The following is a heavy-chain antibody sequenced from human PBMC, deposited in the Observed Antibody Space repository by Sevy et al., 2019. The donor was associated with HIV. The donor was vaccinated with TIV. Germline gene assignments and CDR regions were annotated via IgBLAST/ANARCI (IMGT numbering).Heavy chain of an antibody. J-gene: IGHJ4*02. D-gene: IGHD2-8*01. Sequence: GGSLRLSCAVSGFTFSSYGMHWVRQAPGKGLEWVAGIWYDESNKYYADSVKGRFTISRDNSKNTLYLQMNRLRAEDTAVYYCARDGEYCTNGVCSWGLFDYWGQGTLVTVSS. CDR3: ARDGEYCTNGVCSWGLFDY. V-gene: IGHV3-33*01. CDR1: GFTFSSYG. CDR2: IWYDESNK.